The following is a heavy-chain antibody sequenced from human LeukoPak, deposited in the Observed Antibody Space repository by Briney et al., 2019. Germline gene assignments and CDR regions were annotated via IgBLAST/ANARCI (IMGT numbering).Heavy chain of an antibody. CDR3: AREDESYYYMDV. CDR2: LSYDGSNK. V-gene: IGHV3-30*01. D-gene: IGHD5-24*01. CDR1: GFTFSSYA. Sequence: PGRSLRLSCAASGFTFSSYAMHWVRQAPGKGLEWVAVLSYDGSNKYYADSVKGRFTISRDNSKNTLYLQMNSLRAEDTAVYYCAREDESYYYMDVWGKGTTVTVSS. J-gene: IGHJ6*03.